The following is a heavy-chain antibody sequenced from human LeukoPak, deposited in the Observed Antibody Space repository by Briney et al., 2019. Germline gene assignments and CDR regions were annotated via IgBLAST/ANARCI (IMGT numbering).Heavy chain of an antibody. CDR3: ARDGYDADGYLDY. Sequence: ASVKVSCKASGYPFRSYVIHWLRQAPGQSLEWIGWINPANGNTKYSRNFQGRVTITRDTSASVVYMELSSLRYEDTAVYYCARDGYDADGYLDYWGQGTLVTVSS. CDR1: GYPFRSYV. V-gene: IGHV1-3*01. D-gene: IGHD5-12*01. J-gene: IGHJ4*02. CDR2: INPANGNT.